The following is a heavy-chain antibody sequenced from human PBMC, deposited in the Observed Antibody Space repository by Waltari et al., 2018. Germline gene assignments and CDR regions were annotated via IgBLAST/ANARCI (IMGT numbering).Heavy chain of an antibody. D-gene: IGHD3-3*01. CDR3: AKRPFGVVSDDAFDI. Sequence: EVQLLESGGGLVQPGGSLRLSCAASGFTFSSYAMSWVRQAPGKGLGLVSTIMGGGGGTYYADSVKGRFTIFRDNPKNTLYLQLNSLRAGDTAVYYCAKRPFGVVSDDAFDIWGQVTMVTVSS. CDR1: GFTFSSYA. CDR2: IMGGGGGT. J-gene: IGHJ3*02. V-gene: IGHV3-23*01.